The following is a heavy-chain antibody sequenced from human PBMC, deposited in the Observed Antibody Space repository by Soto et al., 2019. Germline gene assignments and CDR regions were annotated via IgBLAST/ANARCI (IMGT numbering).Heavy chain of an antibody. CDR3: TRKGEYSAHDGGY. CDR1: GFTFGDYA. J-gene: IGHJ4*02. CDR2: IRSKAYGGTT. V-gene: IGHV3-49*03. Sequence: GGSLRLSCTASGFTFGDYAMSWFRQAPGKGLEWVGFIRSKAYGGTTEYAASVKGRFTISRDDSKSIAYLQMNSLKTEDTAVYYCTRKGEYSAHDGGYWGQGTLVTVSS. D-gene: IGHD5-12*01.